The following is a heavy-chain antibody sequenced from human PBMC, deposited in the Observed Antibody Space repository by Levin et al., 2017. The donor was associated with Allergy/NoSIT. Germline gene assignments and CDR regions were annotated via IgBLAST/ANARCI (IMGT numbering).Heavy chain of an antibody. Sequence: GGSLRLSCATSGFTFDEHAFHWLRQRPGEGLQWVAGISWNSALIDYEGSVRGRFIISRDNAMNALHLQMNSPTPDDTAIYFCARDLSLLCVPGRSYFYSWRRGTRVTVSS. CDR3: ARDLSLLCVPGRSYFYS. D-gene: IGHD2-21*01. V-gene: IGHV3-9*01. J-gene: IGHJ4*02. CDR1: GFTFDEHA. CDR2: ISWNSALI.